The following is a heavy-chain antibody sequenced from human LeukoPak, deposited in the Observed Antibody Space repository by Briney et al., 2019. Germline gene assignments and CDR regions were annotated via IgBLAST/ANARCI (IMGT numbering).Heavy chain of an antibody. V-gene: IGHV1-69*13. D-gene: IGHD3-22*01. CDR3: ARGYDSSGYYGMSPYYYGMDV. Sequence: ASVKVSCKASGGTFISYAISWVRQAPGQGLEWMGGIIPIFGTANYAQKFQGRVTITADESTSTAYMELSSLRSEDTAVYYCARGYDSSGYYGMSPYYYGMDVWGQGTTVTVSS. CDR2: IIPIFGTA. CDR1: GGTFISYA. J-gene: IGHJ6*02.